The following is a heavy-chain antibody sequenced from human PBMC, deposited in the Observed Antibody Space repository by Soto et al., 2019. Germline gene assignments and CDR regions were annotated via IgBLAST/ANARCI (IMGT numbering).Heavy chain of an antibody. CDR2: INPATGAT. V-gene: IGHV1-2*02. J-gene: IGHJ3*01. CDR3: ARKGYGVAFDS. Sequence: GISVELTCKASGYRYTDYYLHWVRQATGQGLEWMGWINPATGATKYKQNFEGRLSLTRDTSKSTGFMDLSRLKSDDSATSYCARKGYGVAFDSWAKRTLVTV. D-gene: IGHD5-18*01. CDR1: GYRYTDYY.